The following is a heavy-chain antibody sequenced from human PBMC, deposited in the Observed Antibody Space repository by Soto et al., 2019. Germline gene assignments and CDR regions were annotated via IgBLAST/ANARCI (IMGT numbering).Heavy chain of an antibody. J-gene: IGHJ5*02. D-gene: IGHD2-21*02. V-gene: IGHV3-9*01. Sequence: EVRLVESGGGLVQPGRSLRLSCSASGFRFDNYVMSWVRQAPGKGLEWVSSISWNSVTIDYADSVKGRFTISRDNAKNSLYLQMNSLRVEDTALYYCVKVNGYNGDWGFDPWGQGTLVTVSS. CDR2: ISWNSVTI. CDR3: VKVNGYNGDWGFDP. CDR1: GFRFDNYV.